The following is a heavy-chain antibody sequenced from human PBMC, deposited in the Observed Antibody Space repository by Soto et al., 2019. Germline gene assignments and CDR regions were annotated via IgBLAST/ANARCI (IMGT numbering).Heavy chain of an antibody. Sequence: SVKVSCKASGGTFSSYAISWVRQAPGQGLEWMGGIIPIFGTANYAQKFQGRVTITADESTSTAYMELSSLRAEDTAVYYCARVRCSGGSCQRRDDAFDIWGQGTMVTVSS. CDR1: GGTFSSYA. CDR2: IIPIFGTA. V-gene: IGHV1-69*13. D-gene: IGHD2-15*01. J-gene: IGHJ3*02. CDR3: ARVRCSGGSCQRRDDAFDI.